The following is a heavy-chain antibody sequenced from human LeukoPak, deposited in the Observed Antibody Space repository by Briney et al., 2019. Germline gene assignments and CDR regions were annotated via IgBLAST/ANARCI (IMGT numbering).Heavy chain of an antibody. CDR1: GYSFTSQW. V-gene: IGHV5-51*01. J-gene: IGHJ4*02. D-gene: IGHD2-15*01. CDR3: KRILGGRSPVADY. Sequence: GESLKISCKCSGYSFTSQWIGLVRQMPGKGLEWIGIIYPSDYDTRYSPSFQGQVTISADKSTTTAYLQCSSLRASDTAMYYCKRILGGRSPVADYWGQGSLVTVSS. CDR2: IYPSDYDT.